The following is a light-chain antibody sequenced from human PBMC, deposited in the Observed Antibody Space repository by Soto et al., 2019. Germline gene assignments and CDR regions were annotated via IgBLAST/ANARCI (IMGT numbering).Light chain of an antibody. CDR2: RNN. CDR1: SSNIGSEY. J-gene: IGLJ3*02. Sequence: QYVLTQPPSASGTPGQRVTISCSGSSSNIGSEYVVWYQHLPGTAPKLLIYRNNQRPSGVPDRFAGSKSGTSASLAISGLRSEDEADYYCAARDDSLSGHWVFGGGTQLTVL. CDR3: AARDDSLSGHWV. V-gene: IGLV1-47*01.